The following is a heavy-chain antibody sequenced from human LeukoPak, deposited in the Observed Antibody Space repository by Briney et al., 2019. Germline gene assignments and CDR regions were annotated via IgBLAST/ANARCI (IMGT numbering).Heavy chain of an antibody. V-gene: IGHV4-34*01. CDR2: TNHSGST. D-gene: IGHD3-16*01. Sequence: SETLSLTCAVYGGSFSGYYWSWIRQPPGKGLEWIGETNHSGSTNYNPSLKSRVTISVDTSKNQFSLKLSSVTAADTAVYYCARGGGSRVPVGYWGQGTLVTVSS. J-gene: IGHJ4*02. CDR1: GGSFSGYY. CDR3: ARGGGSRVPVGY.